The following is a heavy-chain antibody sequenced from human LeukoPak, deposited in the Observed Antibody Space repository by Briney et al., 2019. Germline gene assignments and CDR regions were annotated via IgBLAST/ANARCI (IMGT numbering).Heavy chain of an antibody. V-gene: IGHV3-7*03. Sequence: GGSLRLSCAASGFTFSSYWMSWVRQAPGKGLEWVANIKQDGSEKYYVDSVKGRLTISRDNAKNSPYLQMNSLRAEDTAVYYCATTVTIRSASSYYFDYWGQGTLVTVSS. D-gene: IGHD4-17*01. CDR2: IKQDGSEK. CDR1: GFTFSSYW. J-gene: IGHJ4*02. CDR3: ATTVTIRSASSYYFDY.